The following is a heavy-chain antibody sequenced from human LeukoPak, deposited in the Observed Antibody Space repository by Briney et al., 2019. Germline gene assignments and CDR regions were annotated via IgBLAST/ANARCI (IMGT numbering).Heavy chain of an antibody. CDR1: GDSISTSNSY. CDR2: IYYSGNT. Sequence: SETLSLTCTVSGDSISTSNSYWGWIRQPPGKGLEWIGSIYYSGNTYYNASLKSRVTISVDTSKNQFSLKLSSVTAADTAVYYCARRYSSSWKGFRSLVWFDPWGQGTLVTVSS. CDR3: ARRYSSSWKGFRSLVWFDP. V-gene: IGHV4-39*07. D-gene: IGHD6-13*01. J-gene: IGHJ5*02.